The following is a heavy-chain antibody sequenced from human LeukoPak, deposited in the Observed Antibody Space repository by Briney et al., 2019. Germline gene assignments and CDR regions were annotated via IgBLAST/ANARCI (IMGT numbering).Heavy chain of an antibody. CDR1: RFSFSSYA. Sequence: GGSLRLSCAASRFSFSSYAMSWVRQAPGKGLEWVSSISSSSSYIYYADSVKGRFTISRDNAKNSLYLQMNSLRAEDTAVYYCASYSSFPWGQGTLVTVSS. CDR3: ASYSSFP. V-gene: IGHV3-21*01. D-gene: IGHD6-6*01. J-gene: IGHJ5*02. CDR2: ISSSSSYI.